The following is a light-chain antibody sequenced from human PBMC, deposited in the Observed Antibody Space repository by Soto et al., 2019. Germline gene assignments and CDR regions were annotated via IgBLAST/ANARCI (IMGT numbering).Light chain of an antibody. V-gene: IGKV2-24*01. CDR1: QSLAFRDGNIY. CDR2: KTS. Sequence: DIVLTQTPLSLVVTLGQPASISCKSSQSLAFRDGNIYLNWLQQRPGQPPRLLIYKTSNRFSGVQDRFSGSGAGTEFTLKISKVEAEDVGVYYCAEAALLPHTFGQGTKVEIK. CDR3: AEAALLPHT. J-gene: IGKJ1*01.